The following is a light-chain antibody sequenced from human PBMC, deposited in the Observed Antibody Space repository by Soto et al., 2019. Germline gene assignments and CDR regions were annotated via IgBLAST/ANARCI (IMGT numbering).Light chain of an antibody. CDR2: KAS. V-gene: IGKV1-5*03. J-gene: IGKJ1*01. CDR1: QSISSW. Sequence: DIQMTQSPSALSASVGDRVTITCRASQSISSWLAWYQQKPGKAPKLLISKASSLESGVPSRFSGSGSGTGFTLTISSLQPDDFATYYCQHYNSYPWTFGQGTKVEIK. CDR3: QHYNSYPWT.